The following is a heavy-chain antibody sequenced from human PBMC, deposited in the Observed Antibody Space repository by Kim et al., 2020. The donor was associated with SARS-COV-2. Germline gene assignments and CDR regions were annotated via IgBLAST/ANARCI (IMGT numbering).Heavy chain of an antibody. CDR3: ARDEPSGSVRYSYYYGMDV. V-gene: IGHV3-23*01. CDR1: GFSFSIYA. D-gene: IGHD6-19*01. Sequence: GGSLRLSCGSSGFSFSIYAMNWVRQAPGKGLEWVSVISVGGRTTYYADSVKGRFTISRDDSKNTLYLQMNSLTAEDTAVYYCARDEPSGSVRYSYYYGMDVWGQGTTVTVSS. CDR2: ISVGGRTT. J-gene: IGHJ6*02.